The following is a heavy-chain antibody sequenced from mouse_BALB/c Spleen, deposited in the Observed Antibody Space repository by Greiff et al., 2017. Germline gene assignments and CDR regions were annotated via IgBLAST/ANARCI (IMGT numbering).Heavy chain of an antibody. Sequence: DVHLVESGGGLVKPGGSLKLSCAASGFTFSSYAMSWVRQTPEKRLEWVASISSGGSTYYPDSVKGRFTISRDNARNILYLQMSSLRSEDTAMYYCARRMITTRDYYAMDYWGQGTSVTVSS. V-gene: IGHV5-6-5*01. CDR1: GFTFSSYA. CDR3: ARRMITTRDYYAMDY. D-gene: IGHD2-4*01. CDR2: ISSGGST. J-gene: IGHJ4*01.